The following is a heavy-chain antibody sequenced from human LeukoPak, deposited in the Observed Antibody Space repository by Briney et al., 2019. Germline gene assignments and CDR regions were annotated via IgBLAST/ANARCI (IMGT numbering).Heavy chain of an antibody. V-gene: IGHV3-7*01. D-gene: IGHD2-2*01. CDR1: GFTFSSYW. Sequence: PGGSLRLSCAASGFTFSSYWMSWVRQAPGKGLEWVANINQDGSGEYYVDSVKGQFTISRDNAKNSLFLQMNSLRAEDTAIYYCARAGPYQLPPRPVDYWGQGTLVTVSS. J-gene: IGHJ4*02. CDR3: ARAGPYQLPPRPVDY. CDR2: INQDGSGE.